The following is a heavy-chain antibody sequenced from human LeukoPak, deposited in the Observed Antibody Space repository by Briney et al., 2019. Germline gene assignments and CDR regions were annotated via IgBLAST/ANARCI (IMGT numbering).Heavy chain of an antibody. Sequence: GASVKVSCKTPGDTFSTYAINWVRQAPGQGLEWMGRIIPSFGTPHDAQRFQGRVTITADESTSTAYMELSSLRSEDTAVYYCARGPGSIIDYWGQGTLVTVSS. V-gene: IGHV1-69*13. J-gene: IGHJ4*02. D-gene: IGHD6-13*01. CDR2: IIPSFGTP. CDR3: ARGPGSIIDY. CDR1: GDTFSTYA.